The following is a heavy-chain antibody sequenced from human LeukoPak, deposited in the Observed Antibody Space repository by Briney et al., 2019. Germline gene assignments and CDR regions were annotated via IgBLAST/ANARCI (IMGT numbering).Heavy chain of an antibody. CDR1: GFTFSSYS. J-gene: IGHJ6*03. V-gene: IGHV3-48*01. Sequence: GGSLRLSCAASGFTFSSYSMNWVRQAPGKGLEWVSYISSSSSTIYYADSVKGRFTISRDNAKNSLYLQMNSLRAEDTAVYYCASVYSSSWYPLVYMDVRGKGTTVTVSS. D-gene: IGHD6-13*01. CDR3: ASVYSSSWYPLVYMDV. CDR2: ISSSSSTI.